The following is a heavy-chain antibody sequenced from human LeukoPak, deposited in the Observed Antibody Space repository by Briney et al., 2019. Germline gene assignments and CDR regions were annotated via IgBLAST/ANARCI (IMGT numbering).Heavy chain of an antibody. CDR1: GFTVSSNY. D-gene: IGHD2-8*01. V-gene: IGHV3-53*01. Sequence: PGGSLRLSCAASGFTVSSNYMSWVRQAPGKGLEWVSLIYSGGSTFHADSVKGRFTISRDNSKNTLYLQMNSLSAEDTAVYYCARGVSYLSAFDIWGQGTMVTVSS. J-gene: IGHJ3*02. CDR3: ARGVSYLSAFDI. CDR2: IYSGGST.